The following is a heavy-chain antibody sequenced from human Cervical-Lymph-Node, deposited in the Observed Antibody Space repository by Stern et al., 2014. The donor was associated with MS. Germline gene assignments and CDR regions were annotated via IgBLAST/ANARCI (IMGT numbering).Heavy chain of an antibody. CDR2: PIPISGLA. V-gene: IGHV1-69*01. CDR3: ARGATDSSGYRYYYYGMYV. CDR1: GGTFSSYA. Sequence: HEQLVGPVSEVTQPGSSVNVSCMASGGTFSSYAITLERHAPWQGLEWMGGPIPISGLAHYVQKFQGRVTYTSYVFTSLTYTVLGSLRSEDTAVYYCARGATDSSGYRYYYYGMYVWGQGTTVTVSS. J-gene: IGHJ6*02. D-gene: IGHD3-22*01.